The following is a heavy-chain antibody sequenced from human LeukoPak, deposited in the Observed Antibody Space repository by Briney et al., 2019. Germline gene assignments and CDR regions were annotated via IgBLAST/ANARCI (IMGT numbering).Heavy chain of an antibody. CDR2: ISGRGGST. J-gene: IGHJ4*02. CDR1: GFSFSTYA. V-gene: IGHV3-23*01. D-gene: IGHD2-15*01. CDR3: ARAPSGAYCSASSCGYLAY. Sequence: GGSLRLSCAASGFSFSTYAMTWVRQAPGKGLEWISGISGRGGSTYYADSVKGRFTISRDNSKNTLYLQMNSLRAEDTAVYYCARAPSGAYCSASSCGYLAYWGQETLVTVSS.